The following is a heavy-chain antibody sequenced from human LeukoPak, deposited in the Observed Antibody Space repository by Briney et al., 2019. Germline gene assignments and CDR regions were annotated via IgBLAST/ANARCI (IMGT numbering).Heavy chain of an antibody. CDR1: GFTFSSYG. CDR3: AEDEMVRGVIIAPIDAFDI. Sequence: GGSLRLSRAASGFTFSSYGMHWVRQAPGKGLEWVAVISYDGSNKYYADSVKGRFTISRDNSKNTLYLQMNSLRAEDTAVYYCAEDEMVRGVIIAPIDAFDIWGQGTMVTVSS. J-gene: IGHJ3*02. CDR2: ISYDGSNK. V-gene: IGHV3-30*18. D-gene: IGHD3-10*01.